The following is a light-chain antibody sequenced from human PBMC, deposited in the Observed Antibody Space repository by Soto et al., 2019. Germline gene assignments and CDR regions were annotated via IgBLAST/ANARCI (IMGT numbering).Light chain of an antibody. Sequence: EIVLTQSPGTLSLSPGERATLSCRASQSVSSSYLAWYQQKPGQAPRLLIFGASRRATGIPDRFSGSGSGTNFTLTISRLEPEDFAVYYCQQYGKLPRTFGQGTKVEIK. CDR1: QSVSSSY. J-gene: IGKJ1*01. CDR3: QQYGKLPRT. CDR2: GAS. V-gene: IGKV3-20*01.